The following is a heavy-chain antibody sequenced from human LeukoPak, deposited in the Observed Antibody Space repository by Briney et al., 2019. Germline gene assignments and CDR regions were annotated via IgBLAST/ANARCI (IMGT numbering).Heavy chain of an antibody. CDR3: ASVTTRPPYYLDY. D-gene: IGHD4-17*01. V-gene: IGHV4-34*01. Sequence: SETLSLTCAVYGGSFSGYYWSWIRQPPGKGLEWIGEINHSGSTNYNPSLKSRVTISVDTSKNQFSLKLSSVTAADTAVYYCASVTTRPPYYLDYWGQGTLVTVSS. J-gene: IGHJ4*02. CDR2: INHSGST. CDR1: GGSFSGYY.